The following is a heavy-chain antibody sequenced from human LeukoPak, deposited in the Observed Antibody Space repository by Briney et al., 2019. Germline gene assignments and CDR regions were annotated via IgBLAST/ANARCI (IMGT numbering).Heavy chain of an antibody. CDR3: ARADPGDFKVVGWYFDL. CDR1: GGTFSSYA. Sequence: GASVKVSCKASGGTFSSYAIRWVRQAPGQGLEWMGGIIPIFGTANYAQKFQGRVTITADESTSTAYMELSSLRSEDTAVYYCARADPGDFKVVGWYFDLWGRGTLVTVSS. CDR2: IIPIFGTA. J-gene: IGHJ2*01. D-gene: IGHD4-17*01. V-gene: IGHV1-69*13.